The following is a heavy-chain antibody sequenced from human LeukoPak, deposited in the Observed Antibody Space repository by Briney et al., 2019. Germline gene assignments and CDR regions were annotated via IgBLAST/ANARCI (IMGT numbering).Heavy chain of an antibody. J-gene: IGHJ5*02. CDR3: ARDQSKVQLNWFDP. CDR1: GFTFDDYA. CDR2: ISWNSGSI. Sequence: GGSLRLSCAASGFTFDDYAMHWVRQAPGKGLEWVSGISWNSGSIGYADSVKGRFTISRDNAKNSLYLQMNSLRAEDTAVYYCARDQSKVQLNWFDPWGQGTLVTVSS. V-gene: IGHV3-9*01. D-gene: IGHD1-1*01.